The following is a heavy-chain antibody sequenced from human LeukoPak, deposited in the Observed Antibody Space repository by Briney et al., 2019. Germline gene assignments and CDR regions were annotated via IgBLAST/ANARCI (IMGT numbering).Heavy chain of an antibody. D-gene: IGHD5-18*01. Sequence: GGSLRLSCAASGFTFSSYWMHWVRQVPGKGLVWVSRINSDGSSTSYADSVKGRFTISRDNAKNTLYLQMNSLRAEDTAVYYCARERGNSYGYNWGQGTLVTVSS. V-gene: IGHV3-74*01. CDR1: GFTFSSYW. CDR2: INSDGSST. CDR3: ARERGNSYGYN. J-gene: IGHJ4*02.